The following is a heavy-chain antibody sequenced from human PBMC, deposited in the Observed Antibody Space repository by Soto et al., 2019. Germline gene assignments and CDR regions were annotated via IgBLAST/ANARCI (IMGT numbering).Heavy chain of an antibody. CDR2: INPAGGST. D-gene: IGHD1-26*01. J-gene: IGHJ4*02. CDR3: ASSTLQATGSSFPFGY. Sequence: QVHLVQSGAEVKKPGASVKVSCKASGDTIIDYYFYWVRQAPGQGLEWMGIINPAGGSTTYAHKCQGRHIITRDTSPSTADTDRSGLRSQDTAVYYCASSTLQATGSSFPFGYWGPGTLVSVSS. CDR1: GDTIIDYY. V-gene: IGHV1-46*03.